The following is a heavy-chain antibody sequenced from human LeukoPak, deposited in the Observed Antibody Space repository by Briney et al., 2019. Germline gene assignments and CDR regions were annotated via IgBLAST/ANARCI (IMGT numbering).Heavy chain of an antibody. CDR1: GFTFSSYA. D-gene: IGHD6-13*01. J-gene: IGHJ5*02. CDR3: ARAQGGAAGSNWFDP. V-gene: IGHV3-30-3*01. CDR2: ISYDGSNK. Sequence: GGSLRLSCAASGFTFSSYAMHWVRQAPGKGLEWVAVISYDGSNKYYADSVKGRFTISRDNSKNTLYLQMNSLRAEDTAVYYCARAQGGAAGSNWFDPWGQGTLVTVSS.